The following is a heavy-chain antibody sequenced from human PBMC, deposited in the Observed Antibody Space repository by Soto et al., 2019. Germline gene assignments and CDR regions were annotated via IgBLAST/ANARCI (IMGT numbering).Heavy chain of an antibody. CDR2: IYSGGST. V-gene: IGHV3-53*01. CDR3: ARYCTNGVCFHDAFDI. J-gene: IGHJ3*02. CDR1: GFTVSSNY. Sequence: EVQLVESGGGLIQPGGSLRLSCAASGFTVSSNYMSWVRQAPGKGLERVSVIYSGGSTYYADSVKGRFTISRDNSKNTLYLQMNSLRAEDTAVYYCARYCTNGVCFHDAFDIWGQGTMVTVSS. D-gene: IGHD2-8*01.